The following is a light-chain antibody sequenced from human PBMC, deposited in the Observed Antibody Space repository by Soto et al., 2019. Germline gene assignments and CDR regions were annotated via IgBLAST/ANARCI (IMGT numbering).Light chain of an antibody. CDR2: EVT. CDR1: SSDVGGYHY. V-gene: IGLV2-8*01. CDR3: QSYDSSLTNAV. J-gene: IGLJ2*01. Sequence: QSALTQPPSASGSPGQSVTISCTGTSSDVGGYHYVSWYQQHPGKAPKLMIHEVTKRPSGVPDRFSGSKSGNTASLTVSGLQGEDEADYHCQSYDSSLTNAVFGGGTKLTVL.